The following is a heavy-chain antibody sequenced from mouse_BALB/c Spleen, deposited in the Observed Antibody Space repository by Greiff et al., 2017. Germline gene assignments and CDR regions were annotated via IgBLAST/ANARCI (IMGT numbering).Heavy chain of an antibody. V-gene: IGHV5-9-1*01. CDR1: GFTFSSYA. Sequence: EVMLVESGGGLVKPGGSLKLSCAASGFTFSSYAMPWVRQTPEKRLEWVATISSGGSYTYYPDSVKGRFTISRDNAKNTLYLQMSSLRSEDTAMYYCARRQLTETYSVDYWGQGTTLTVSS. CDR3: ARRQLTETYSVDY. D-gene: IGHD4-1*01. CDR2: ISSGGSYT. J-gene: IGHJ2*01.